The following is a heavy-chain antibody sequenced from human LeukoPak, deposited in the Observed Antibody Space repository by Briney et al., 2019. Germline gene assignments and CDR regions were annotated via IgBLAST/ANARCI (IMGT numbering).Heavy chain of an antibody. CDR1: GFTFSSYA. CDR3: ARGPMYYYDSRNAFDI. V-gene: IGHV3-30-3*01. J-gene: IGHJ3*02. CDR2: ISYDGSNK. Sequence: PGGSLRLCCAASGFTFSSYAMHWVRQAPGKGLEWVAVISYDGSNKYYADSVKGRFTISRDNSKNTLYLQMNSLRAEDTAVYYCARGPMYYYDSRNAFDIWGQGTMVTVSS. D-gene: IGHD3-22*01.